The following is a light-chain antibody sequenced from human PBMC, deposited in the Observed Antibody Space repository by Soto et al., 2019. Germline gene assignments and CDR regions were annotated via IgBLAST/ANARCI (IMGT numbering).Light chain of an antibody. CDR2: GAT. Sequence: EIVLTQSPGTLSLSPGERATLSCRASQSVSSGYLAWYKQKPGQAPRLLSYGATTRATGIPNWFSGSGSGTDFTLTISRLEPEDFEVYYCQQYGSSPWTFGRGTKVEIK. CDR1: QSVSSGY. V-gene: IGKV3-20*01. CDR3: QQYGSSPWT. J-gene: IGKJ1*01.